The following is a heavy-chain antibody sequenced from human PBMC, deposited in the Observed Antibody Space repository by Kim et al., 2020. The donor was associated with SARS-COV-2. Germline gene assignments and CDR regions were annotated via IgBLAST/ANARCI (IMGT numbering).Heavy chain of an antibody. CDR3: AKDIPSLAGYYSVDAFDI. V-gene: IGHV3-23*01. D-gene: IGHD3-10*02. Sequence: KGRFTISRDNSKNTLYLQMNSLRAEDTAVYYCAKDIPSLAGYYSVDAFDIWGQGTMVTVSS. J-gene: IGHJ3*02.